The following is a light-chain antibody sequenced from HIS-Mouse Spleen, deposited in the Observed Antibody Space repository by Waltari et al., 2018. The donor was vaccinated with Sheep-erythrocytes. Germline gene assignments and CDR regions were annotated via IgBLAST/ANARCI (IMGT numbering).Light chain of an antibody. CDR2: AAS. CDR3: QQSYSTPPT. CDR1: QRISSY. Sequence: DIQMTQSPSSLSASVGDRVTITCRASQRISSYLNWYQQKPGKAPKLLIYAASSLQSWVPSRFSGSGSGTDFTLTISSLQPEDFATYYCQQSYSTPPTFGGGTKVEIK. V-gene: IGKV1-39*01. J-gene: IGKJ4*01.